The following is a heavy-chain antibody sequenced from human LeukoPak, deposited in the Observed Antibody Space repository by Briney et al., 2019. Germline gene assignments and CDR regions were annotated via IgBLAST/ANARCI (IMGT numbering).Heavy chain of an antibody. D-gene: IGHD2-2*01. Sequence: GGSLRLSCAASGFTFSSYEMNWVRQAPGKGLEWVSYISSSSSYIYYADSVKGRFTISRDNAKNSLYLQMNSLRAEDTAVYYCASVGRYQHTDYWGQGTLVTVSS. V-gene: IGHV3-21*05. CDR3: ASVGRYQHTDY. J-gene: IGHJ4*02. CDR2: ISSSSSYI. CDR1: GFTFSSYE.